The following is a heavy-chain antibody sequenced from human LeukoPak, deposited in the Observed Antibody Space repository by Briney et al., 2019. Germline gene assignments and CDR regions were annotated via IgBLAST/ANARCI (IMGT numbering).Heavy chain of an antibody. J-gene: IGHJ4*02. CDR2: ISGSGGST. CDR3: AKRPYDFWSGYYCL. CDR1: GFTFSSYA. Sequence: GGSLRLSCAASGFTFSSYAMSWVRQAPGKGLEWVSAISGSGGSTYYADSVKGRFTISRDNSKNTLYLQMNSLRAEDTAVCYCAKRPYDFWSGYYCLWGQGTLVTVSS. V-gene: IGHV3-23*01. D-gene: IGHD3-3*01.